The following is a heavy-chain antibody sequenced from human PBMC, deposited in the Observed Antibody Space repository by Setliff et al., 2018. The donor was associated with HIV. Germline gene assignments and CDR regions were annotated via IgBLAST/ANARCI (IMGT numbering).Heavy chain of an antibody. CDR1: GGSINTYY. Sequence: SETLSLTCTVSGGSINTYYWTWIRQSPGKGLEWIGYFYHSGSTNYNPSLKSRVSISVDTSKNEFSLNLSSLTAADTAVYYCARGQSCTNGVCYQYWGQGTPVTVSS. V-gene: IGHV4-59*01. CDR3: ARGQSCTNGVCYQY. D-gene: IGHD2-8*01. J-gene: IGHJ4*02. CDR2: FYHSGST.